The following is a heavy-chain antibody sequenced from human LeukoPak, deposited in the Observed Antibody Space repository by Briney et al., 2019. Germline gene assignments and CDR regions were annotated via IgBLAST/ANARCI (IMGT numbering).Heavy chain of an antibody. Sequence: GGSLRLSCAASGFTFSNYAMSWVRQAPGKGLEWVSAISGSGGSTYYADSVKGRFTISRDNSKNTLNLQMNSLRAEDTAVYYCARDSVTPGGSAFDIWGQGAMVTVSS. CDR2: ISGSGGST. CDR1: GFTFSNYA. V-gene: IGHV3-23*01. CDR3: ARDSVTPGGSAFDI. D-gene: IGHD3-16*01. J-gene: IGHJ3*02.